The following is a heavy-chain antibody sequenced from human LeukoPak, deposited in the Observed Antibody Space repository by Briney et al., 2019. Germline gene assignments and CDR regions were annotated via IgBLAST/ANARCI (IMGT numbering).Heavy chain of an antibody. CDR2: TYYRSKWYT. CDR3: ARASWVSSADAVW. Sequence: SQTLSLTCAISGDSVSNNSATWNWIRQSPSRGLEWLGRTYYRSKWYTDYAVSVKSRITINPDTSKNQFSLQLNSVTPEDTAVYYCARASWVSSADAVWWGQGTVVTVSS. V-gene: IGHV6-1*01. J-gene: IGHJ4*02. CDR1: GDSVSNNSAT. D-gene: IGHD3-16*01.